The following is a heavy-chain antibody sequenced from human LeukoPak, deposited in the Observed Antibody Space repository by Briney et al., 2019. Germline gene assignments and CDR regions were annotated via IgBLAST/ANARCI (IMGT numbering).Heavy chain of an antibody. CDR2: IYTSGST. CDR3: AREYGDRRNWFDP. CDR1: GGSLSSGSYY. D-gene: IGHD4-17*01. Sequence: SETLSLTCTVSGGSLSSGSYYWSWVRQPAGRGLEWLRRIYTSGSTNYNPSLKSRVTISVDTSKNQFSLKLSSVAAADTALYYCAREYGDRRNWFDPWGQGTLVTVSS. V-gene: IGHV4-61*02. J-gene: IGHJ5*02.